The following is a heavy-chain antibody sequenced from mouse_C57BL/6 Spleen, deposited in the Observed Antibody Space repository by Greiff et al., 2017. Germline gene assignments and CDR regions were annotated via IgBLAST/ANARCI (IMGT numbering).Heavy chain of an antibody. CDR1: GFTFNTYA. J-gene: IGHJ2*01. CDR2: IRSKSSNYAT. Sequence: GGGLVQPKGSLKLSCAASGFTFNTYAMHWVRQAPGKGLEWVARIRSKSSNYATYYADSVKDRFTISRDDSQSMLYLQMNNLKTEDTAMYDWVREGRFLYYFDYWGQGTTLTVSS. CDR3: VREGRFLYYFDY. D-gene: IGHD1-1*01. V-gene: IGHV10-3*01.